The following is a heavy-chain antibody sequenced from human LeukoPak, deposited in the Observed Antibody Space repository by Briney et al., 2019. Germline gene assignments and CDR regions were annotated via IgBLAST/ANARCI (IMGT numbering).Heavy chain of an antibody. Sequence: PGKSLRLSCAASGFTFSGYAMHWVRQAPGKGLEWVTVISYDGSNKYFADSVKGRFTISRDDSKNTLYLQMNRLRAEDTAVYYCARETGGAVGSTDFDYWGQGTLVTISS. CDR2: ISYDGSNK. V-gene: IGHV3-30-3*01. D-gene: IGHD4-17*01. J-gene: IGHJ4*02. CDR1: GFTFSGYA. CDR3: ARETGGAVGSTDFDY.